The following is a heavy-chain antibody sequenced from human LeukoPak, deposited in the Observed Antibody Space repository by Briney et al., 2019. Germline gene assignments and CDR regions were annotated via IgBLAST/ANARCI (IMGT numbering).Heavy chain of an antibody. CDR3: ARVYSRYYFDY. D-gene: IGHD6-13*01. CDR2: IYHSGST. J-gene: IGHJ4*02. Sequence: SETLSLTCTVSGYSISSGYYWGWIRQPPGKGLGWIGSIYHSGSTYYNPSLKSRVTISVDTSKNQFSLKLSSVTAADTAVYYCARVYSRYYFDYWGQGTLVTVSS. CDR1: GYSISSGYY. V-gene: IGHV4-38-2*02.